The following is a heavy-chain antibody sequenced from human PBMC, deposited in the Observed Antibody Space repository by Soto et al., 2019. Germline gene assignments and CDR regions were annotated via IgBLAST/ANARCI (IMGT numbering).Heavy chain of an antibody. CDR1: GFTFSGSA. J-gene: IGHJ4*02. CDR3: TTGSYSYFDY. CDR2: IRSKANSYAT. Sequence: EVQLVESGGGLVQPGGSLKLSCAASGFTFSGSAMHWVRQASGKGLEWVGRIRSKANSYATAYAASVQGRFTISRDDSKNMVYLQMNSLKTEDTAMYFCTTGSYSYFDYGGQGTLVTVSS. V-gene: IGHV3-73*01. D-gene: IGHD1-26*01.